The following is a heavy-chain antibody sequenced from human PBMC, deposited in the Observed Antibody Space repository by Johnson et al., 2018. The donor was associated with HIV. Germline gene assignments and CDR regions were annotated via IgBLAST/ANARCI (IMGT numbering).Heavy chain of an antibody. CDR2: INWNGGST. V-gene: IGHV3-20*04. J-gene: IGHJ3*02. CDR3: AREATYYDYVWGSYAFDI. Sequence: VQLVESGGGVVRPGGSLRLSCAASGFTFDDYGMSWVRQAPGKGLEWVSGINWNGGSTGYADSVTGRFTISRDNSKNKLYLQMNSLRAEDTAVYYCAREATYYDYVWGSYAFDIWGQGTMVTVSS. CDR1: GFTFDDYG. D-gene: IGHD3-16*01.